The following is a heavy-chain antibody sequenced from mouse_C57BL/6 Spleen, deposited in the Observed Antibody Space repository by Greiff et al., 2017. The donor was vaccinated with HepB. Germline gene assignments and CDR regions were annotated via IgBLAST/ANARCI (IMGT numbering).Heavy chain of an antibody. J-gene: IGHJ1*03. D-gene: IGHD1-1*01. CDR2: IDPSDSYT. CDR1: GYTFTSYW. CDR3: ARPGLYYYGSRTGYFDV. Sequence: VQLQQSGAELVMPGASVKLSCKASGYTFTSYWMHWVKQRPGQGLEWIGEIDPSDSYTNYNQKFKGKSTLTVDKSSSTAYMQLSSLTSEDSAVYYCARPGLYYYGSRTGYFDVWGTGTTVTVSS. V-gene: IGHV1-69*01.